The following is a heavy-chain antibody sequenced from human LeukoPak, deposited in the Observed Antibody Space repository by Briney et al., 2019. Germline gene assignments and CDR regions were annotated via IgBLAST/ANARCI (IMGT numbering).Heavy chain of an antibody. J-gene: IGHJ6*02. CDR3: ARDQMAITPRISYYYAMDV. CDR2: ISSGGNTI. D-gene: IGHD5-24*01. CDR1: GFTFSDHY. Sequence: GGSLRLSCAASGFTFSDHYMSWIRQAPGKGLEWVSYISSGGNTIYYADSVKGRFTISRDNAKNSLYLQMNSLRAEDTAVYYCARDQMAITPRISYYYAMDVWGQGTTVTVSS. V-gene: IGHV3-11*01.